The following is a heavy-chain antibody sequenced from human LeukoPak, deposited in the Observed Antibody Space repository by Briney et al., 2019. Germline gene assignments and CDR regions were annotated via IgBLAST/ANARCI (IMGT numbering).Heavy chain of an antibody. CDR1: GYTFTRNW. V-gene: IGHV5-51*01. Sequence: GESLKIPCKVFGYTFTRNWIGWVRQMPGKGLEWMGIIYPGDSDTRYSPSFQGQVTISADKSITTAYLQWNSLKASDTAMYYCVRYRGALKTYDYWGQGTLVTVSS. CDR3: VRYRGALKTYDY. CDR2: IYPGDSDT. D-gene: IGHD3-10*01. J-gene: IGHJ4*02.